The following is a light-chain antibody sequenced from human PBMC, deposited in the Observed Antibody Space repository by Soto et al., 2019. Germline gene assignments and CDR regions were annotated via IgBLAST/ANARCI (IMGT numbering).Light chain of an antibody. CDR2: DVS. V-gene: IGLV2-14*01. CDR3: NSYTSSSTHV. J-gene: IGLJ1*01. Sequence: QSALTQPASLSASPGQSITISCTGTSSDVGGYNYVSWYQQHPGKAPKLMIYDVSNRPSGVSDRFSGSKSGNTASLTISGLQAEDEADYYCNSYTSSSTHVFGTGTKVTVL. CDR1: SSDVGGYNY.